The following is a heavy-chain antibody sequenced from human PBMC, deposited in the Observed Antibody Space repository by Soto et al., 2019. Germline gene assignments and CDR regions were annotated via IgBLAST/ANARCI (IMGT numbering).Heavy chain of an antibody. CDR2: TSPCSSTK. Sequence: EVQLVESGGDLVQPGGSLRLSCAASGFIFSDYGMRWVRQAPGKGLEWISYTSPCSSTKFYADSVKGRFTISRDNAKNSQNLQMNSLRDEDTALYDCEQDPYVWDSSGWFANWFGPWGQGTLVIVSS. D-gene: IGHD6-19*01. CDR1: GFIFSDYG. CDR3: EQDPYVWDSSGWFANWFGP. V-gene: IGHV3-48*02. J-gene: IGHJ5*02.